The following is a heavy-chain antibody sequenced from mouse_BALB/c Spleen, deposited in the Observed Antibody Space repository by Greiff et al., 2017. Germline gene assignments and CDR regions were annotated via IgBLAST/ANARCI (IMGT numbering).Heavy chain of an antibody. D-gene: IGHD4-1*01. CDR3: ARESGTGFAY. V-gene: IGHV1-26*01. CDR1: GYSFTGYY. J-gene: IGHJ3*01. Sequence: EVQLQQSGPELVKPGASVKISCKASGYSFTGYYMHWVKQSHVKSLEWIGRINPYNGATSYNQNFKDKASLTVDKSSSTAYMELHSLTSEDSAVYYCARESGTGFAYWGQGTLVTVSA. CDR2: INPYNGAT.